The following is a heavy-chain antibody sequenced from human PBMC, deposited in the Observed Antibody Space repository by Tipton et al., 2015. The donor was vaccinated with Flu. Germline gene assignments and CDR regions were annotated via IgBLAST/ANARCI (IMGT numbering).Heavy chain of an antibody. CDR3: ARRSFSKTGTSKSGAFDV. J-gene: IGHJ3*01. CDR2: INHSGST. CDR1: GGSFSGYY. V-gene: IGHV4-34*01. D-gene: IGHD1-7*01. Sequence: TLSLTCALYGGSFSGYYWSWIRQSPGKGLEWIGEINHSGSTNYNPSLKSRVTISVDTSKNQFSLNLSSVTAADMALYYCARRSFSKTGTSKSGAFDVWGQGTMVTVSS.